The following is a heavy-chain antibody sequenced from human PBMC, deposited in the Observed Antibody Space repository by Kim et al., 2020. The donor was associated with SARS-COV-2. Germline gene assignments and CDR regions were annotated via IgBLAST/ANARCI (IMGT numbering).Heavy chain of an antibody. V-gene: IGHV3-23*01. CDR2: ISDNGDTT. CDR3: ATSPRIPGAQ. D-gene: IGHD2-15*01. CDR1: GFTFSNSF. Sequence: GGSLRLSCAASGFTFSNSFMTWVRQAPGKGLEWVSTISDNGDTTYYADSIRGRFTISRDNSKNTLYLLMNSLRVEDTAMYYCATSPRIPGAQWGQGTLVTVSS. J-gene: IGHJ4*02.